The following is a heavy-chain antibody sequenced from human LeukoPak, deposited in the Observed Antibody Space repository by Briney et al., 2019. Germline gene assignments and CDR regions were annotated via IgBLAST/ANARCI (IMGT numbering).Heavy chain of an antibody. D-gene: IGHD5-24*01. CDR1: GGSISDASSSSYY. J-gene: IGHJ6*03. Sequence: PSETLSLTCTVSGGSISDASSSSYYWGWIRQPPGKGLEWIGSIYYGGSTYYNPSLKSRVTMSSDTSKNQFSLKLSSVTAADTAVYYCARDSISYFYMDVWGNGTMVTASS. CDR2: IYYGGST. V-gene: IGHV4-39*07. CDR3: ARDSISYFYMDV.